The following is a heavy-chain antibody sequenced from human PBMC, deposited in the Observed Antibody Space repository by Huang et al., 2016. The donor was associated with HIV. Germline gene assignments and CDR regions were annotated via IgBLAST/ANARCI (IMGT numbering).Heavy chain of an antibody. Sequence: EVQLVQSGGGLVQPGKSLTLSCAGSGLQFDFYWISWVRQASGKGREWVTNIREDGGERHYVGPVKGRFTISRDNAKNSVYLQMDSLRVDDTAVYFCARGGSGYDYWGQGSLVTVSS. V-gene: IGHV3-7*01. CDR1: GLQFDFYW. J-gene: IGHJ4*02. CDR2: IREDGGER. D-gene: IGHD5-12*01. CDR3: ARGGSGYDY.